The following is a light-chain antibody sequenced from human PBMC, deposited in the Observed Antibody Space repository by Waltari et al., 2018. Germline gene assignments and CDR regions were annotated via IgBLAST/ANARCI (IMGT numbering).Light chain of an antibody. CDR1: SGPTSNI. Sequence: QLVLTQSPSVSASLGASVKLTCTLSSGPTSNIVAWLQQQPEKGHRYLMKVNSDGIHSKGDEIPERFACSSTRAERYLTISSLQSEDEADYYCQTGGHGTWVFGGGTKLTVL. J-gene: IGLJ3*02. CDR2: VNSDGIH. CDR3: QTGGHGTWV. V-gene: IGLV4-69*01.